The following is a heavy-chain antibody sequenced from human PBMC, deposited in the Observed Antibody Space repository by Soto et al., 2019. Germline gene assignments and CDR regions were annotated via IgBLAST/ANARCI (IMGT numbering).Heavy chain of an antibody. CDR3: ARQRSSNYYYYGMDV. Sequence: GESLKISCKGSGYSFTSYWIGWVRQMPGKGLEWMGIIYPGDSDTRYSSSFQGQVTISADKSISTAYLQWSSLKASDTAMYYCARQRSSNYYYYGMDVWGQGTTVTVSS. CDR1: GYSFTSYW. D-gene: IGHD6-6*01. V-gene: IGHV5-51*01. CDR2: IYPGDSDT. J-gene: IGHJ6*02.